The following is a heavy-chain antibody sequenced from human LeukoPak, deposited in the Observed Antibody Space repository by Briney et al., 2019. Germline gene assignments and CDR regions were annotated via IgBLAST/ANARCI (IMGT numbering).Heavy chain of an antibody. CDR3: ARGKITFGY. V-gene: IGHV4-59*01. Sequence: SETLSLTCTVSGGSISSDYWSWIRQPPGKGLEWIGYIYYSGSTNYNPSLKSRVTISEDTSKNQFSLKLSSVTAADTAVYYCARGKITFGYWGQGTLVTVSP. D-gene: IGHD3-10*01. CDR1: GGSISSDY. J-gene: IGHJ4*02. CDR2: IYYSGST.